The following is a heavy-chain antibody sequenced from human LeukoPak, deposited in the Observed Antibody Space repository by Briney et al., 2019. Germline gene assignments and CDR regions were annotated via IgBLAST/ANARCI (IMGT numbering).Heavy chain of an antibody. Sequence: SETLSLTCTVSGGSISSGGYYWTWIRQHPGKGLECIGYIYYSGSTYYNPPLKSRLPISVDTSKNHFTLKLSSVTAADTAVYYCARGGLTANNWFDPWGQGTLVTVSS. CDR2: IYYSGST. CDR1: GGSISSGGYY. D-gene: IGHD3-9*01. J-gene: IGHJ5*02. V-gene: IGHV4-31*03. CDR3: ARGGLTANNWFDP.